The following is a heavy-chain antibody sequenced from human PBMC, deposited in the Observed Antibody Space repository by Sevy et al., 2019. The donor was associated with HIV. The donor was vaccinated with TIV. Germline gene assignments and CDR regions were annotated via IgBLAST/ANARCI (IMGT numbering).Heavy chain of an antibody. Sequence: GGSLRLSCAASGFTFSSYAMHWVRQAPGKGLEWVAVISYDGSNKYYADSVKGRLTISRDNSKNTLYLQMNSLRGEDTAVYYGARSGTGNPSGSPPWYWGQGTLVTVSS. D-gene: IGHD1-1*01. V-gene: IGHV3-30-3*01. CDR3: ARSGTGNPSGSPPWY. CDR1: GFTFSSYA. J-gene: IGHJ4*02. CDR2: ISYDGSNK.